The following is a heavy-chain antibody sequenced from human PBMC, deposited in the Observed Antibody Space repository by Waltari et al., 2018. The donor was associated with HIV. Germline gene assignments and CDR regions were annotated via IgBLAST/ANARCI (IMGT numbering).Heavy chain of an antibody. CDR2: IRYDGNTK. CDR3: AKELRSGYSYYYYGMDV. J-gene: IGHJ6*02. D-gene: IGHD2-15*01. CDR1: GLRFRSPR. Sequence: QGQLVESGGGLVQPGGALHLPCAASGLRFRSPRMPWVRQAPGKGLEWVTFIRYDGNTKYYADSVKGRFTIARDNSKNTLYLQMSSLRAEDTAVYYWAKELRSGYSYYYYGMDVWGQGTTVTVSS. V-gene: IGHV3-30*02.